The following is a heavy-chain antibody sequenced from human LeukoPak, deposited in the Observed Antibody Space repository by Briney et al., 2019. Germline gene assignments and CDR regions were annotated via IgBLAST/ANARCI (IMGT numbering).Heavy chain of an antibody. CDR3: ATDLGGSSSWYYFDY. D-gene: IGHD6-13*01. J-gene: IGHJ4*02. V-gene: IGHV1-24*01. CDR2: FDPEDGET. Sequence: ASVKVSCKVSGYTLTELSMHWVRQAPGEGLEWMGGFDPEDGETIYAQKFQGRVTMTEDTSTDTAYMELSSLRSEDTAVYYCATDLGGSSSWYYFDYWGQGTLVTVSS. CDR1: GYTLTELS.